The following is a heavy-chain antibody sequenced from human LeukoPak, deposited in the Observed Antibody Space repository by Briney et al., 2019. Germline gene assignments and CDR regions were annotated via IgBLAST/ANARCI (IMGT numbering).Heavy chain of an antibody. CDR1: GGSVSSSSNY. CDR2: IYYSGTT. J-gene: IGHJ4*02. D-gene: IGHD3-22*01. Sequence: SETLSLTCTVSGGSVSSSSNYWGWLREPPGEGLEWIGSIYYSGTTYYSPSLKSRVTISVDTSENHFSLKLTSVTAADTAVYYCARHSSYYGSSGYYVLAPFDYWGQGTLVTVSS. CDR3: ARHSSYYGSSGYYVLAPFDY. V-gene: IGHV4-39*01.